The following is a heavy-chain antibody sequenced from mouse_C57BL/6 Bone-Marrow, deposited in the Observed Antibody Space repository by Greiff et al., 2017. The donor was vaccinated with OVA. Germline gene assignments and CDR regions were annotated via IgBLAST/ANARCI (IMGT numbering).Heavy chain of an antibody. CDR1: GYTFTSYW. CDR3: ARPGYFYDGYLYYFDY. V-gene: IGHV1-64*01. J-gene: IGHJ2*01. CDR2: IHPNSGST. D-gene: IGHD2-3*01. Sequence: QVQLQQPGAELVKPGASVKLSCKASGYTFTSYWMHWVKQRPGQGLEWIGMIHPNSGSTNYNEKFKSKATLTVDKSSSTAYMQLSSLTSEDSAVYYCARPGYFYDGYLYYFDYWGQGTTLTVSS.